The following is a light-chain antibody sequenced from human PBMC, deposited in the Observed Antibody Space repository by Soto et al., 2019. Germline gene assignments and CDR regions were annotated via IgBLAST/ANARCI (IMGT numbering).Light chain of an antibody. V-gene: IGKV1-5*03. CDR1: QSISSW. CDR2: KAS. CDR3: QQYNGYSLWT. Sequence: DIQMTQSPSTLFASVGDTVTITCRASQSISSWLAWYQQKPGKAPKLLIYKASSLESGVPSRFSGSGSGTEFTLTISSLQPDDFATYYCQQYNGYSLWTFGQGTKVDI. J-gene: IGKJ1*01.